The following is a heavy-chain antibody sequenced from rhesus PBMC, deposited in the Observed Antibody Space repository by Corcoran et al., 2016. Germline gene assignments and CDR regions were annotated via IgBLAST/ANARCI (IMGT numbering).Heavy chain of an antibody. D-gene: IGHD3-28*01. J-gene: IGHJ6*01. CDR3: ARDARGGYYTFGLDS. CDR1: GYTSTDYY. Sequence: QVQLVQSGAEVKKPGSSVKVSCKASGYTSTDYYMHGVRQAPQQGLEWMVRIKPYNCNNKYAQKFQRRVTMTRDTSTSTAYMGLSSLRSEDTAVYYCARDARGGYYTFGLDSWGQGVVVTVSS. CDR2: IKPYNCNN. V-gene: IGHV1S2*01.